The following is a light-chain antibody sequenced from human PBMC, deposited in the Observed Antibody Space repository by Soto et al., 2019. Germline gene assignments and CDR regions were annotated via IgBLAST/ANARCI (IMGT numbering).Light chain of an antibody. CDR1: QSLLYRSNNNNY. CDR3: QQYYTTPYT. J-gene: IGKJ2*01. Sequence: DIVMTQSPDSLAVSLGERATINCKSSQSLLYRSNNNNYLAWYQQKPGQPPQLLIYWASTRESGVPDRFTGSGSGTDFTLTISSLQAADVAVYYCQQYYTTPYTFGQGTKLEIK. V-gene: IGKV4-1*01. CDR2: WAS.